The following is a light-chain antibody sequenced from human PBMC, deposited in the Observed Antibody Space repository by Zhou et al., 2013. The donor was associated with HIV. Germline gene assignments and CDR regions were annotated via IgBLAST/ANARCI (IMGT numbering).Light chain of an antibody. CDR3: QQLNSYPLT. V-gene: IGKV1-9*01. CDR2: AAS. Sequence: DIQLTQSPSFLSASVGDRVTITCRASQDISTYLAWYQQTPGIAPRLLIYAASTLQSGVPSRFSGSGSGTEFTLTISSLQPEDFATYYCQQLNSYPLTFGGGTNVEIK. J-gene: IGKJ4*01. CDR1: QDISTY.